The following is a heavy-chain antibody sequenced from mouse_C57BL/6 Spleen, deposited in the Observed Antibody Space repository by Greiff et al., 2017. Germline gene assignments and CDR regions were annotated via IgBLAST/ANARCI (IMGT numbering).Heavy chain of an antibody. CDR1: GYTFTSYW. Sequence: QVQLKESGAELVKPGASVKLSCKASGYTFTSYWMQWVKQRPGQGLEWIGEIDPSDSYTNYNQKFKGKATLTVDTSSSTAYMQLSSLTSEDSAVYYCAVTGTEAMDYWGQGTSVTVSS. D-gene: IGHD4-1*01. J-gene: IGHJ4*01. CDR3: AVTGTEAMDY. CDR2: IDPSDSYT. V-gene: IGHV1-50*01.